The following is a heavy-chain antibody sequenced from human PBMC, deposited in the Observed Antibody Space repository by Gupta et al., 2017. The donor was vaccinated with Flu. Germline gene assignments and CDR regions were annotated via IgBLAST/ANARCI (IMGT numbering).Heavy chain of an antibody. V-gene: IGHV1-69*01. CDR3: ARDWPNYYDSSGYLSPENYYFDY. CDR1: GGTFSSYA. Sequence: QVQLVQSGAEVKKPGSSVKVSCKASGGTFSSYAISWVRQAPGHGLEWMGGIIPIFGTANYAQKFQGRVTITADESTSTAYMELSSLRSEDTAVYYCARDWPNYYDSSGYLSPENYYFDYWGQGTLVTVSS. D-gene: IGHD3-22*01. J-gene: IGHJ4*02. CDR2: IIPIFGTA.